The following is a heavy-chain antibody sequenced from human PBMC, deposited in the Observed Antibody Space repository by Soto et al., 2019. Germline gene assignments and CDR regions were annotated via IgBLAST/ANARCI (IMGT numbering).Heavy chain of an antibody. J-gene: IGHJ4*02. CDR3: ARDLHGAAGGGY. CDR1: GYTFSKYG. Sequence: QVQLVQSGAEVRKPGASVKVSCKASGYTFSKYGIFWVRQAPGQGLEWMAWIYPYTGNTNYAQKLQGRVTLTTDASTSTAYMDLRSLTSDDTAMYYCARDLHGAAGGGYWGKGTLVTVSS. D-gene: IGHD6-13*01. V-gene: IGHV1-18*01. CDR2: IYPYTGNT.